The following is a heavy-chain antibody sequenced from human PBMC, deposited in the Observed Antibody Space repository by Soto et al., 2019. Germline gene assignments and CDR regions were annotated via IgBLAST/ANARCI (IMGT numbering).Heavy chain of an antibody. CDR2: IYYSGST. J-gene: IGHJ3*02. V-gene: IGHV4-31*03. CDR1: GGSISSGGYY. CDR3: ARDSGLRYFDGAGAFDI. Sequence: PSETLSLTCTVSGGSISSGGYYWSWIRQHPGKGLEWIGYIYYSGSTYYNPSLKSRVTISVDTSKNQFSLKLSSVTAADTAVYYCARDSGLRYFDGAGAFDIWGQGTMVTV. D-gene: IGHD3-9*01.